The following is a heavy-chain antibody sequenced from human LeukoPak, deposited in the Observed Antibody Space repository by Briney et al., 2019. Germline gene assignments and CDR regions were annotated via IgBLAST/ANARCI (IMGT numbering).Heavy chain of an antibody. Sequence: SETLSLTCTVSGYPISSGYHWGWIRQPPGKGLEWIGSIYHSGSTYYNPSLKSRVTISVDTSKNQFSLKLSSVTAADTAIYYCTREYGFMTTVFHAFDIWGQGTMVTVSS. V-gene: IGHV4-38-2*02. J-gene: IGHJ3*02. D-gene: IGHD4-17*01. CDR2: IYHSGST. CDR1: GYPISSGYH. CDR3: TREYGFMTTVFHAFDI.